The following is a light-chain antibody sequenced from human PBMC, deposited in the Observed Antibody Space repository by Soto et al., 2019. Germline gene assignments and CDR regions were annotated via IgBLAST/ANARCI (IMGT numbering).Light chain of an antibody. J-gene: IGLJ2*01. Sequence: NFMLTQPHSVSGSPGKTVTISCTRSSGSIASNYVQWYQQRPGSSPNTVIYEDNQRPSGVPDRFSGSIDSSSNSASLTSPGLKTEDEADYCCQSYDSSNVVFGGGTKVTVL. CDR1: SGSIASNY. CDR3: QSYDSSNVV. V-gene: IGLV6-57*01. CDR2: EDN.